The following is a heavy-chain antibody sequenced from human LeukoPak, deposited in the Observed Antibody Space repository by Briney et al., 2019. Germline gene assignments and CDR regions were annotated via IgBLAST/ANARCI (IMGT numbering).Heavy chain of an antibody. CDR1: GFSFGDHA. D-gene: IGHD4-17*01. V-gene: IGHV3-49*03. CDR3: TRDLVYGDYEIYYFDY. J-gene: IGHJ4*02. CDR2: IRSKAYGGTT. Sequence: PGGSLRLSCAASGFSFGDHAMSWFRQAPGKGLEWVGFIRSKAYGGTTEYAASVKGRFTISRDDSKSIAYLQMNSLKTEDTAVYYCTRDLVYGDYEIYYFDYWGQGTLVTVSS.